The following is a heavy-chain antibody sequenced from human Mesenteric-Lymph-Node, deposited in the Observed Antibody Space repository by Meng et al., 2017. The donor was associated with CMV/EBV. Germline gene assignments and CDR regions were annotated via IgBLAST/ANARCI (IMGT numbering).Heavy chain of an antibody. V-gene: IGHV4-4*02. CDR1: GASISNPNW. J-gene: IGHJ4*02. D-gene: IGHD4-17*01. Sequence: LTCAVSGASISNPNWWSWVRQSPGKGLEWIGGIYPSGITNYSPSLKSRVTISLDKSKNQFSLKLTSVAAADTAVYYCARGLYGDNAYWGQGTLVTVSS. CDR3: ARGLYGDNAY. CDR2: IYPSGIT.